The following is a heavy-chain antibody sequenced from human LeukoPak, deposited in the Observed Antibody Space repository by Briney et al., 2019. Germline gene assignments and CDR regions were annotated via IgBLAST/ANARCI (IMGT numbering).Heavy chain of an antibody. D-gene: IGHD3-10*01. CDR2: ISSNGGST. CDR1: GFTFSSYA. J-gene: IGHJ4*02. CDR3: ARESGGWGSYLFDY. Sequence: GGSLRLSCAASGFTFSSYAMHWVRQAPGKGLEYVSAISSNGGSTYYANSVKGRFTISRDNSKNTLYLQMGSLRAEDMAVYYFARESGGWGSYLFDYWGQGTLVTVSS. V-gene: IGHV3-64*01.